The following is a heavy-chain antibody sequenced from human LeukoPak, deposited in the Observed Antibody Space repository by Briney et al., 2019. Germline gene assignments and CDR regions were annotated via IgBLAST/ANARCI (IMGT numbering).Heavy chain of an antibody. CDR3: TTGSLTGYYNVIC. D-gene: IGHD3-9*01. CDR1: GSIFSGSA. J-gene: IGHJ4*02. CDR2: IRSKDDSYAT. Sequence: GGSLKLSCAASGSIFSGSAMHWVRQAPGKGLEWVGRIRSKDDSYATAYAASVIGRYSISRDDSKNTTYLQMNSLKIEDTAVYYCTTGSLTGYYNVICWGQGILVAVSS. V-gene: IGHV3-73*01.